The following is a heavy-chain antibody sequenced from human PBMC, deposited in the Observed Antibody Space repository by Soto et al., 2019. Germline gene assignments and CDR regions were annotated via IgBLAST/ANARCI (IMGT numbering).Heavy chain of an antibody. CDR3: AIFWSGSRIHPYYDMDV. J-gene: IGHJ6*03. D-gene: IGHD3-3*01. Sequence: QVQLVQSGAEVKKPGASVKVSCKASGYTFTSYDINWVRQATGQGLEWMGWMNPNSGNTGYAQKFQGRVTMTGNSSISTAYMELSSLRSEDTAVYYCAIFWSGSRIHPYYDMDVWGKGTTVTVSS. V-gene: IGHV1-8*01. CDR1: GYTFTSYD. CDR2: MNPNSGNT.